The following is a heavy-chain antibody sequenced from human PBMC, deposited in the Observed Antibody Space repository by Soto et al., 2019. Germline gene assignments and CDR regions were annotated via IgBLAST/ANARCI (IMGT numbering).Heavy chain of an antibody. V-gene: IGHV5-10-1*01. D-gene: IGHD6-13*01. CDR2: IDPSDSYT. J-gene: IGHJ6*02. CDR3: ARQEEQLVPYYYYYGMDV. Sequence: WESLKISCKGSGYSFTSYWISWVRQMPGKGLEWMGRIDPSDSYTNYSPSFQGHVTISADKSISTAYLQWSSLKASDTAMYYCARQEEQLVPYYYYYGMDVWGQGTTVNVSS. CDR1: GYSFTSYW.